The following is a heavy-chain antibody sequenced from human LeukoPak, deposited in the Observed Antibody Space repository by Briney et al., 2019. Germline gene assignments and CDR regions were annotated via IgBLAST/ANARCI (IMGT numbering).Heavy chain of an antibody. D-gene: IGHD3-22*01. CDR2: IWHDGGDK. CDR3: ARDGDSSGHYSLNDY. J-gene: IGHJ4*02. V-gene: IGHV3-33*01. CDR1: GFTFSSYG. Sequence: PGRSLRLSCAASGFTFSSYGMHWVRQAPGKGLEWVALIWHDGGDKYYADSVKGRFTISRDNSKNTLYLQMNSLRAEDTALYYCARDGDSSGHYSLNDYWGQGTLVTVSS.